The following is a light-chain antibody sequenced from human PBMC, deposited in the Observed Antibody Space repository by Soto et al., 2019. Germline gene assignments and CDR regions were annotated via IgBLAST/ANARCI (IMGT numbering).Light chain of an antibody. CDR2: DVS. J-gene: IGLJ2*01. CDR3: ASYTSARIRV. Sequence: QSALTQPASVSASPGQSITISCTGTSSDIGAYNSVSWYQQHPGKAPQLMIYDVSYRPSGISSRFSGSKSGNTASLTISGLQADDAADYYCASYTSARIRVFGGGTKLTVL. CDR1: SSDIGAYNS. V-gene: IGLV2-14*01.